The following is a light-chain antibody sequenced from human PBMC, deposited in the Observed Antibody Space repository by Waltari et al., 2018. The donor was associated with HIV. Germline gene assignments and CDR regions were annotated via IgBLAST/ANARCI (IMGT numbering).Light chain of an antibody. CDR3: CSYADPHSFV. CDR2: DID. Sequence: QSALTQPRSVSGSPGQSVTISCTGSTNDIGGYNYVSWYQQHPGKVPKLMIYDIDKRPSGVPDRFSGSKSGYAAALTSSGRQAEDEAAYYCCSYADPHSFVFGTGTKVTVL. CDR1: TNDIGGYNY. J-gene: IGLJ1*01. V-gene: IGLV2-11*01.